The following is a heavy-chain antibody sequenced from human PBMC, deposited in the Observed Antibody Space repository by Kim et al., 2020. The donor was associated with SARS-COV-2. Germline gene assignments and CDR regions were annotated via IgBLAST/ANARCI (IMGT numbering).Heavy chain of an antibody. D-gene: IGHD3-16*01. J-gene: IGHJ2*01. V-gene: IGHV4-39*07. CDR3: ARGTCSGLGWYFDL. CDR1: GDSLSGGFYY. Sequence: SETLSLTCTVSGDSLSGGFYYGGWLRQPPGKGLEWIGIIFHGGTTYYNSTIQSRVTISIHTYKPHFSLRMTSVTAADTAAYYWARGTCSGLGWYFDL. CDR2: IFHGGTT.